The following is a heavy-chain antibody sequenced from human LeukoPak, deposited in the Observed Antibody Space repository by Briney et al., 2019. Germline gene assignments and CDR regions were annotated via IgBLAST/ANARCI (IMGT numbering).Heavy chain of an antibody. CDR3: ARGRRATMSY. Sequence: SETLSLTCTVSGGSISSYYWSWIRQPPGKGLEWIGYIYYSGSTNYNPPLKSRVTISVDTSKNQFSLKLSSVTAADTAVYYCARGRRATMSYWGQGTLVTVSS. CDR1: GGSISSYY. J-gene: IGHJ4*02. V-gene: IGHV4-59*01. CDR2: IYYSGST. D-gene: IGHD5-24*01.